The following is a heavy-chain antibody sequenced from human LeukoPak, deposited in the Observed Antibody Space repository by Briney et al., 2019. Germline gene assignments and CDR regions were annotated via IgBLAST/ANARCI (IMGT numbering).Heavy chain of an antibody. CDR1: GGSASSGSYY. V-gene: IGHV4-61*01. CDR3: ARVVRVRGVNVDY. CDR2: IYYSGST. J-gene: IGHJ4*02. D-gene: IGHD3-10*01. Sequence: SEPLSLTCTLSGGSASSGSYYWSWIRQPPGKGLEWIGYIYYSGSTNYNPPLKSRVPISVDTSKNQFSLKLSSVTAADTAVYYCARVVRVRGVNVDYWGQGTLVTVS.